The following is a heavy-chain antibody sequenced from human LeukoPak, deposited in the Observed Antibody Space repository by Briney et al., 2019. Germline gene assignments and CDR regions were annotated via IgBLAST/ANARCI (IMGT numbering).Heavy chain of an antibody. V-gene: IGHV3-21*01. CDR3: AREAMANPYFDY. D-gene: IGHD5-18*01. CDR1: GFTFSSYA. J-gene: IGHJ4*02. CDR2: ISSSSSYI. Sequence: GGSLRLSCAASGFTFSSYAMSWVRQAPGKGLEWVSSISSSSSYIYYADSVKGRFTISRDNAKNSLYLQMNSLRAEDKAVYYCAREAMANPYFDYWGQGTLVTVSS.